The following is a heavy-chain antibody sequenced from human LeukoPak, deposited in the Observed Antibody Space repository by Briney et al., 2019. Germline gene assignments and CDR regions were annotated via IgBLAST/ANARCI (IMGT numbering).Heavy chain of an antibody. J-gene: IGHJ4*02. CDR3: ARSRDGYNWGRYYFNY. CDR1: GGTFSSYA. Sequence: APVKLSCKASGGTFSSYAISWVRQAPGQGLEWMGGIIPIFSTTNYAQKFQGRLTITADKSTNTAYMELSSLRSEDTAVYYCARSRDGYNWGRYYFNYWGQGTLATVSS. CDR2: IIPIFSTT. V-gene: IGHV1-69*06. D-gene: IGHD5-24*01.